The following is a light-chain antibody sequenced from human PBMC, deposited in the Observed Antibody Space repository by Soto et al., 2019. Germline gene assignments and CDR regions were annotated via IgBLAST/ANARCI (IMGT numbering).Light chain of an antibody. Sequence: QSVLTQPASVSGSPGQSITIPCPGTSSDIGGYQLVSWYQQRPGKAPPLMIFEGTKRPSGVSNCFSSPNSGNAAALTISGRLTEDDADYYCCSYAGSSSYGFGRGTTVTVL. J-gene: IGLJ6*01. V-gene: IGLV2-23*01. CDR3: CSYAGSSSYG. CDR2: EGT. CDR1: SSDIGGYQL.